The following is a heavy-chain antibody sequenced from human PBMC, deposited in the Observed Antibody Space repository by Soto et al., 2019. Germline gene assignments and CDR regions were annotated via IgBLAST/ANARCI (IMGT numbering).Heavy chain of an antibody. CDR2: IFSNDEK. J-gene: IGHJ6*02. CDR3: ARLNTLLIEDYLYAVDV. Sequence: QVTLKESGPVLVKPTETLTLTCTVSGFSLSTVRMGVSWIRQPPGKALEWLAHIFSNDEKSYNTTLRSRLTNSKDTSQSQVVLSLTNLDPMDTARYCCARLNTLLIEDYLYAVDVWGQGTTVTVSS. CDR1: GFSLSTVRMG. D-gene: IGHD2-15*01. V-gene: IGHV2-26*01.